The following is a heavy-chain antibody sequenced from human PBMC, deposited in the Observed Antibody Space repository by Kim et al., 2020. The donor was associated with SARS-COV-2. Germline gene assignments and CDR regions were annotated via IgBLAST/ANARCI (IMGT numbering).Heavy chain of an antibody. V-gene: IGHV3-33*01. Sequence: KYYAEPVKDGFTISRDNSKTTLYLQMSGLRAEDTAVYYCARSVSCYYGMDVWGQGTTVTVSS. CDR2: K. J-gene: IGHJ6*02. CDR3: ARSVSCYYGMDV.